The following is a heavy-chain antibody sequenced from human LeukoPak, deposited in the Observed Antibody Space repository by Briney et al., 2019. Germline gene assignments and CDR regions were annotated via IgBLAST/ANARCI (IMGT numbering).Heavy chain of an antibody. CDR2: ISGSGGST. CDR1: GFTFSSYA. J-gene: IGHJ2*01. D-gene: IGHD7-27*01. V-gene: IGHV3-23*01. Sequence: GGSLRLSCAASGFTFSSYAMTWVRQAPGKGLEWVSAISGSGGSTYYADSVRGRFTISRDISKNTLYLQMNDLGAEDTALYYCVRGLSGVSSWYFDLWGRGTLVSVSS. CDR3: VRGLSGVSSWYFDL.